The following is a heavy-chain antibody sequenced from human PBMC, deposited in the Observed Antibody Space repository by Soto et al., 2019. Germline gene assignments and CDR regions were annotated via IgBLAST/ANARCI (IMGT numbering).Heavy chain of an antibody. Sequence: SETLSLTCTVSGGSISSGDYYWSWICQPPGKGLEWIGYIYYSGSTYYNPSLKSRVTISVDTSKNQFSLKLSSVTAADTAVYYCARASYDFWSGYYFDYWGQGTLVTVSS. CDR1: GGSISSGDYY. CDR3: ARASYDFWSGYYFDY. D-gene: IGHD3-3*01. V-gene: IGHV4-30-4*01. J-gene: IGHJ4*02. CDR2: IYYSGST.